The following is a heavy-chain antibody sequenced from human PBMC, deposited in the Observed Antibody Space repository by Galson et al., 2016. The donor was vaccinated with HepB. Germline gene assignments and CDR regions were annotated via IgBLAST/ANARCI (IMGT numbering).Heavy chain of an antibody. Sequence: SLRLSCATSGFTFRTTSMDWVRQTPGKGLEWVATIGTGSNIHYADFVRGRFIASRDNARNTVYLQMDNVRVEDTAKYHCVTWLAAHFDQWGQGTLVTVS. CDR3: VTWLAAHFDQ. CDR1: GFTFRTTS. J-gene: IGHJ4*02. CDR2: IGTGSNI. D-gene: IGHD3-10*01. V-gene: IGHV3-23*01.